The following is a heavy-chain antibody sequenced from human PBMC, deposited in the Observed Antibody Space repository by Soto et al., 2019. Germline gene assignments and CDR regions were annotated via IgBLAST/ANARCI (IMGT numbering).Heavy chain of an antibody. D-gene: IGHD1-1*01. V-gene: IGHV1-69*13. J-gene: IGHJ6*02. CDR3: AIKEIPRWTPSHHYYYGMDV. Sequence: SVKVSCKASGGTFSSYAISWVRQAPGQGLEWMGGIIPIFGTANYAQKFQGRVTITADESTSTAYMELSSLRSEDTAVYYCAIKEIPRWTPSHHYYYGMDVWGQGTTVTVSS. CDR1: GGTFSSYA. CDR2: IIPIFGTA.